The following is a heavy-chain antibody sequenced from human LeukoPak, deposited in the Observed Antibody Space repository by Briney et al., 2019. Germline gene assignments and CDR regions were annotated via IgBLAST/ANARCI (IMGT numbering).Heavy chain of an antibody. J-gene: IGHJ4*02. CDR2: IYSGGST. CDR1: GFTVRSNY. D-gene: IGHD3-10*01. V-gene: IGHV3-53*01. Sequence: GGSLRLSCAASGFTVRSNYMSWVRQAPGKGLEWVSVIYSGGSTYYADSVKGRFIISRDNSKNTLYLQMNSLRAEDTAVYYCAKYYYGSGSYFDYWGQGTLATVSS. CDR3: AKYYYGSGSYFDY.